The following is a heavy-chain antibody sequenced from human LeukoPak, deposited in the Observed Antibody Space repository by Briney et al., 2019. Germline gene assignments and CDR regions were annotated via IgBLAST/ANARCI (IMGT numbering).Heavy chain of an antibody. J-gene: IGHJ5*02. Sequence: SETLSLTCAVCGGSFSGYYWSWIRQPPGKGLEWIGEINHSGSTNYNPSLKSRVTISVDTSKNQFSLKLSSVTAADTAVYYCARGLTYYYGSGSPRRFDPWGQGTLVTVSS. D-gene: IGHD3-10*01. CDR1: GGSFSGYY. CDR3: ARGLTYYYGSGSPRRFDP. V-gene: IGHV4-34*01. CDR2: INHSGST.